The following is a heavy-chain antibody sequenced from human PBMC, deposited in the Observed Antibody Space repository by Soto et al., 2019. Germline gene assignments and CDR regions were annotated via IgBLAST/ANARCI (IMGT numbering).Heavy chain of an antibody. Sequence: ETLSLTCTVSGGSISSYYWSWIRQPPGKGLEWIGYIYYSGSTNYNPSLKSRVTISVDTSKNQFSLKLSSVTAADTAVYYCARETLEDGMDVWGQGTTVTSP. J-gene: IGHJ6*02. D-gene: IGHD1-1*01. CDR1: GGSISSYY. CDR3: ARETLEDGMDV. V-gene: IGHV4-59*01. CDR2: IYYSGST.